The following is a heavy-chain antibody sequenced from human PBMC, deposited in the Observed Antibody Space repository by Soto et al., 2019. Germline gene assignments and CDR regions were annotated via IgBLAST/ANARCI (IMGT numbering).Heavy chain of an antibody. CDR2: IYYSGST. Sequence: SETLSLTCTVSGGSISSYYWSWIRQPPGKGLEWIGYIYYSGSTYYNPSLKSRVIISVDRSKNQFSLKLSSVTAADTAVYYCASIYDSSGYYYGNNWFDPWGQGTLVTVSS. D-gene: IGHD3-22*01. V-gene: IGHV4-59*12. J-gene: IGHJ5*02. CDR3: ASIYDSSGYYYGNNWFDP. CDR1: GGSISSYY.